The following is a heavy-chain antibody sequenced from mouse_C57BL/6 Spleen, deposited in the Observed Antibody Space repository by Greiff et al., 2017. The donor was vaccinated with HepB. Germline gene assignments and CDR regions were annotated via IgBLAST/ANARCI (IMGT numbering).Heavy chain of an antibody. Sequence: EVQVVESEGGLVQPGSSTKLSCTASGFTFSDYYMAWVRQVPEKGLEWVANINYDGSSTYYLDSLKSRFIISRDNAKNILYLQMSSLKSEDTATYYCARAYYDYGNYFDYWGQGTTLTVSS. J-gene: IGHJ2*01. CDR1: GFTFSDYY. D-gene: IGHD2-4*01. V-gene: IGHV5-16*01. CDR2: INYDGSST. CDR3: ARAYYDYGNYFDY.